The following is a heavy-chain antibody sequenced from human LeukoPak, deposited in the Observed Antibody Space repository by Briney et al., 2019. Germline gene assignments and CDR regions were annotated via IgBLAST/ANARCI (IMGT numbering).Heavy chain of an antibody. CDR3: ARRLRTSRTFDF. CDR2: IHTSGST. V-gene: IGHV4-4*09. Sequence: SETLSLTCTVSGGSFSGYSWSWIRHYSGKGLEWIGYIHTSGSTDYNPSLKSRVTISVDTSKNQFSLRLRSVTAADTALYYCARRLRTSRTFDFWGQGTMVTVSS. D-gene: IGHD2-2*01. J-gene: IGHJ3*01. CDR1: GGSFSGYS.